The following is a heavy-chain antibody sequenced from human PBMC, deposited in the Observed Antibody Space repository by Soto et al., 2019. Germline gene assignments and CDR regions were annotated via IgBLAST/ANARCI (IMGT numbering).Heavy chain of an antibody. V-gene: IGHV3-21*01. CDR2: ISSSSSYI. CDR1: GFTFSSYS. J-gene: IGHJ5*02. CDR3: ARDVGYCSGGSCYSHWFDP. Sequence: EVQLVESGAGLVKPGGSLRLSCAASGFTFSSYSINWVRQAPGKGLEWVSAISSSSSYIYYADSVKGRFTISRDNAKNSLYLQLNSLRAEGTAVYYCARDVGYCSGGSCYSHWFDPWGQGTLVTVSS. D-gene: IGHD2-15*01.